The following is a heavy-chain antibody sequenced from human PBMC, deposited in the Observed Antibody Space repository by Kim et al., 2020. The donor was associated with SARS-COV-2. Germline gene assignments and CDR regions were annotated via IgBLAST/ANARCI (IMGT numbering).Heavy chain of an antibody. CDR2: INHSGST. CDR3: ASTLAAAPYYFDY. D-gene: IGHD6-13*01. V-gene: IGHV4-34*01. Sequence: SETLSLTCAVYGGSFSGYYWSWIRQPPGKGLEWIGEINHSGSTNYNPSLKSRVTISVDTSKNQFSLKLSSVTAADTAVYYCASTLAAAPYYFDYWGQGTLVTVSS. J-gene: IGHJ4*02. CDR1: GGSFSGYY.